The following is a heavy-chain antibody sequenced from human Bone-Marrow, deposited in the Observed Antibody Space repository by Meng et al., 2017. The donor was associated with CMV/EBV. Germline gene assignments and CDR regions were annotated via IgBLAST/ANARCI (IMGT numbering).Heavy chain of an antibody. CDR1: GGSVSSGSHF. Sequence: GSLRLSCTVSGGSVSSGSHFWSWIRQPPGKGLEWIGYLYYSGTTNYNPSLKSRVTISVDTSKNQFSLKLTSVTAADTAVYYCAREAGYYYYDMDVWGQGTTVIVSS. CDR3: AREAGYYYYDMDV. D-gene: IGHD3-22*01. V-gene: IGHV4-61*01. CDR2: LYYSGTT. J-gene: IGHJ6*02.